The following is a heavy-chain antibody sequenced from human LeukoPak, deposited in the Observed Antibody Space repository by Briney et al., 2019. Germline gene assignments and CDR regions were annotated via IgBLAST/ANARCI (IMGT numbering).Heavy chain of an antibody. D-gene: IGHD6-19*01. Sequence: ASVKVSCKASAYTFTGYYMHWVRQAPGQGLEWMGWINPDSGGTNYAQTFQGRVTMTRDTSISTDYMEVSRLRSDDTAVYYCAREGSGWYGNFDYWGQGTLVTVSS. CDR3: AREGSGWYGNFDY. CDR1: AYTFTGYY. V-gene: IGHV1-2*02. CDR2: INPDSGGT. J-gene: IGHJ4*02.